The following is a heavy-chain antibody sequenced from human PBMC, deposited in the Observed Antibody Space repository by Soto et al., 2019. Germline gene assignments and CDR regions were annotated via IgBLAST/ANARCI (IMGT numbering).Heavy chain of an antibody. J-gene: IGHJ4*02. CDR2: IIPILGIA. CDR3: ARVRGRDGYDFH. V-gene: IGHV1-69*02. D-gene: IGHD5-12*01. CDR1: GGTFSSYT. Sequence: ASVKVSCKASGGTFSSYTISWVRQAPGQGLEWMGRIIPILGIANYAQKFQGRVTITADKSTSTAYMELSSLRSEDTAVYYCARVRGRDGYDFHWGQGTLVTVSS.